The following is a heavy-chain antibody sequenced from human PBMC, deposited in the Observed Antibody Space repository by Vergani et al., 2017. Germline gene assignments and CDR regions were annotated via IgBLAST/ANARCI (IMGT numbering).Heavy chain of an antibody. J-gene: IGHJ4*02. CDR1: AYTFSNYY. CDR2: INPSGGHT. CDR3: ARGDYGILTGYRY. V-gene: IGHV1-46*03. Sequence: QVQVVQSGAEVKKSGASVKVSCKTSAYTFSNYYMHWVRQAPGQGLEWMGIINPSGGHTNYAKKFQGRVTMTRDTSTSTVYMELSSLRSEDTAIYYCARGDYGILTGYRYWGQGTLVTVSA. D-gene: IGHD3-9*01.